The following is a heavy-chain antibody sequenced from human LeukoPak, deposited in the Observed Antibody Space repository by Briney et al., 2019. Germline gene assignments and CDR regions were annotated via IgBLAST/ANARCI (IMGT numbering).Heavy chain of an antibody. CDR2: INHSGST. D-gene: IGHD3-10*01. Sequence: PSETLSLACAVYGGSFSGYYWSWIRQPPGKGLEWIGEINHSGSTNYNPSLKSRVTISVDTSKNQFSLKLSSVTAADTAVYYCAVGSGSSMGNWFDPWDQGTLVTVSS. J-gene: IGHJ5*02. CDR1: GGSFSGYY. CDR3: AVGSGSSMGNWFDP. V-gene: IGHV4-34*01.